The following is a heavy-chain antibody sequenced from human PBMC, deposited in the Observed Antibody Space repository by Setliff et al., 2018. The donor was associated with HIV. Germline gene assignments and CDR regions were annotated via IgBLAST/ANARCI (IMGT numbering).Heavy chain of an antibody. V-gene: IGHV4-31*01. Sequence: SETLSLTCTVSGDSISNGVFYWSWVRQHPGRGLEWIGYIFSSGSTSYKPSLKSPVTMSVDTSKNQYSLRLTSVTAADTAVYYCARASAERSAVRGLAIAFDIWGPGTRVTVSS. CDR3: ARASAERSAVRGLAIAFDI. CDR1: GDSISNGVFY. D-gene: IGHD3-10*01. J-gene: IGHJ3*02. CDR2: IFSSGST.